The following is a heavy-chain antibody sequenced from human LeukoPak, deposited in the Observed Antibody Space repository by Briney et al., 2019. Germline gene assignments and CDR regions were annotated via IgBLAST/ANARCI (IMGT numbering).Heavy chain of an antibody. CDR3: ATGGGWVPSFGVVTHIDV. V-gene: IGHV3-23*01. CDR1: GFTFSTYA. CDR2: IGGGGPTT. J-gene: IGHJ6*03. D-gene: IGHD3-3*01. Sequence: GGSLRLSCAASGFTFSTYAMNWVRQAPAKGLEWVSTIGGGGPTTDYADSVKDRFTISRDNSKNTLYLQMNSLRFEDTAVYYCATGGGWVPSFGVVTHIDVWGKGTTVTVSS.